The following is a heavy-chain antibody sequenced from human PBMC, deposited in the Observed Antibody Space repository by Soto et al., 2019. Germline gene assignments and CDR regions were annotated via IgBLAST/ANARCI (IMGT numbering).Heavy chain of an antibody. J-gene: IGHJ3*02. CDR2: IDSDGSST. CDR1: GFTFSDYW. CDR3: ATMTFYYYDSNGYPDDAFDI. Sequence: SLRLSCAASGFTFSDYWMHWVRQAPGKGLVWVSRIDSDGSSTSYADSVKGRFTISRDNAKNTLYLQMNSLGAEDTAVYYCATMTFYYYDSNGYPDDAFDIWGQGTMVTVS. V-gene: IGHV3-74*01. D-gene: IGHD3-22*01.